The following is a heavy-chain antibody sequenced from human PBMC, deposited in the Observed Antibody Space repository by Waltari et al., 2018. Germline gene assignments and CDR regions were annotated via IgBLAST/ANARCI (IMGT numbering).Heavy chain of an antibody. CDR2: VSYIGGT. J-gene: IGHJ4*02. D-gene: IGHD3-22*01. V-gene: IGHV4-59*01. CDR3: ARGFYYDNTAYFDY. CDR1: GGSLSPFY. Sequence: QVQLQESGPGLVKPWETLSLACTVSGGSLSPFYWSWIRQTPGKGLEWIAFVSYIGGTKYNPSLKGRGTISADTSNNHFSLQLSSVTAADTAIYYCARGFYYDNTAYFDYWGQGILVIVSS.